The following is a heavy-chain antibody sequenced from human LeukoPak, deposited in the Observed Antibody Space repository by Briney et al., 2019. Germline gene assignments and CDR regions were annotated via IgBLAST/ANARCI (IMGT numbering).Heavy chain of an antibody. V-gene: IGHV4-59*01. CDR2: IHNSGTS. CDR3: TRGAGWLIDY. Sequence: SETLSLTCTVSDDSISDYYQGWIRQPPGKGLEWIGYIHNSGTSTYNLSLKSRVTISADTSKNQFSLKLNSMTTADTAVYYRTRGAGWLIDYWGQGILVTVSS. D-gene: IGHD3-16*01. CDR1: DDSISDYY. J-gene: IGHJ4*02.